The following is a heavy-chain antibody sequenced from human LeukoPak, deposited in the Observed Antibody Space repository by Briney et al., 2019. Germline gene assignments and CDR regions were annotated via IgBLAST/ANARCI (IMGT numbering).Heavy chain of an antibody. J-gene: IGHJ4*02. Sequence: ASVKVSCKASGYTFTSYGISWVRQAPGQGLEWMGWISAYNGNTNYAQKLQGRVTMTTDTSTSAAYMELRSLRSDDTAVYYCARDRDSGGPYYFDYWGQGTLVTVSS. CDR1: GYTFTSYG. CDR2: ISAYNGNT. CDR3: ARDRDSGGPYYFDY. V-gene: IGHV1-18*01. D-gene: IGHD2-15*01.